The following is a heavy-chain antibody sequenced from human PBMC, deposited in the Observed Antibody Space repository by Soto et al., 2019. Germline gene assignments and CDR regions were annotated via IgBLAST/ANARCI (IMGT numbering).Heavy chain of an antibody. Sequence: QVQLVQSGAEVKKPGSSAKVSCKTSGDIFSGYSISWVRQAPGQGLEWMGGIIPIFGTTNYAQRFHGRVTITADKSTSTVYMELYSLKSEDTAVYYCARDLGSGYDPGDYWGQGTLVTVSS. V-gene: IGHV1-69*14. CDR1: GDIFSGYS. CDR3: ARDLGSGYDPGDY. D-gene: IGHD5-12*01. J-gene: IGHJ4*02. CDR2: IIPIFGTT.